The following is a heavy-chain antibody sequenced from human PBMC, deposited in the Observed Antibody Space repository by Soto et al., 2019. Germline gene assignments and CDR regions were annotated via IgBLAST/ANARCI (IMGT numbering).Heavy chain of an antibody. Sequence: QVQLVESGGGVVQPGRSLRLSCAASGFTFSSYAMHWVRQAPGKGLEWVAVISYDGSNKYYADSVKGRFTISRDNSKNALYLQMNSLRAEDTAVYYCARDTIAAADYYFDYWGQGTLVTVSS. CDR2: ISYDGSNK. CDR1: GFTFSSYA. V-gene: IGHV3-30-3*01. CDR3: ARDTIAAADYYFDY. D-gene: IGHD6-13*01. J-gene: IGHJ4*02.